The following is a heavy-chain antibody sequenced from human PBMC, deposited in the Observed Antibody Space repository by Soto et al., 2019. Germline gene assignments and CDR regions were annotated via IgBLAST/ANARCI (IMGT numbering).Heavy chain of an antibody. J-gene: IGHJ4*02. CDR3: ARGWGDFDY. D-gene: IGHD3-16*01. CDR2: ISSSSNTI. CDR1: GFPFNTYI. V-gene: IGHV3-48*02. Sequence: EVPLVESGGGLIQPGGSLRLSCAASGFPFNTYIMHWVRQAPGKGLEWVSCISSSSNTIYYADSVKGRFTISRDNAKNSMYLQMNSLRDDDTAMYYCARGWGDFDYWGQGTLVTVSS.